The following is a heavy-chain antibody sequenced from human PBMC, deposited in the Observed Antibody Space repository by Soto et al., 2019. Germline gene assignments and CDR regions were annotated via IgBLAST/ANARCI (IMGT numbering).Heavy chain of an antibody. CDR2: IYHSGST. V-gene: IGHV4-4*02. D-gene: IGHD3-10*02. CDR3: ASVRGGYYYAMDV. J-gene: IGHJ6*02. Sequence: PSETLSLTCAVSGGSISSSNWWSWVRQPPGKGLEWIGEIYHSGSTNYNPSLKSRATISVDKSKNQFSLKLSSVTAADTAVYYCASVRGGYYYAMDVWGQGTTVT. CDR1: GGSISSSNW.